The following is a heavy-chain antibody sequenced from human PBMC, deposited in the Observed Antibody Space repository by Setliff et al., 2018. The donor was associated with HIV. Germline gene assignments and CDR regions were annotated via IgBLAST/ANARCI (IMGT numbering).Heavy chain of an antibody. CDR1: GDSISRSRYY. J-gene: IGHJ1*01. D-gene: IGHD2-21*02. V-gene: IGHV4-39*01. CDR2: INHSGST. Sequence: SETLSLTCVVSGDSISRSRYYWGWIRQPPGKGLEWIGEINHSGSTNYNPSLKSRVTISVDTSKNQFSLKLSSVTAADTAVYYCASTYCGGDCYSRYFQHWGQGTLVTVS. CDR3: ASTYCGGDCYSRYFQH.